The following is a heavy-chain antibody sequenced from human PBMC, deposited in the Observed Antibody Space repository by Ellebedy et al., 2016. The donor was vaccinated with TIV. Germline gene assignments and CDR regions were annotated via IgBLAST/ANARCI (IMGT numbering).Heavy chain of an antibody. CDR3: ARVLARVTGFDP. V-gene: IGHV1-8*03. Sequence: ASVKVSCKASGYTFTSYDINWVRQATGQGLEWMGWMNPNSGNTGYAQKFQGRVTITRNTSISTAYMELSSLRSEDTAVYYCARVLARVTGFDPWGQGTLVTVSS. D-gene: IGHD2-21*02. J-gene: IGHJ5*02. CDR2: MNPNSGNT. CDR1: GYTFTSYD.